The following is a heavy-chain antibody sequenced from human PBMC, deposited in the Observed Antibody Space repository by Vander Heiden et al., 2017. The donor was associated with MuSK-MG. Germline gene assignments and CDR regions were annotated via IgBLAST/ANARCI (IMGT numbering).Heavy chain of an antibody. V-gene: IGHV3-7*01. CDR3: ARDHYGYYGSGSSYYGALDI. D-gene: IGHD3-10*01. J-gene: IGHJ3*02. Sequence: DVQPVESAGGLVQAGGSLRLFCAASGFGLSTHCTSWVRQAPGKGLEWVANMKQDGTETYYVDSVEDRFTINRDNAWNSLYLQMNSLRAENTAVYYCARDHYGYYGSGSSYYGALDIWGQGTMVTVSS. CDR1: GFGLSTHC. CDR2: MKQDGTET.